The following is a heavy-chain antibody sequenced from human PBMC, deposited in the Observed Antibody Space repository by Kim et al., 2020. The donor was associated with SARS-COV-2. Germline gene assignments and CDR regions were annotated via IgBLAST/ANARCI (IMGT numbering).Heavy chain of an antibody. CDR1: GFTFSSYS. J-gene: IGHJ5*02. Sequence: GGSLRLSCAASGFTFSSYSMNWVRQAPGKGLEWVSSISSSSSYIYYADSVKGRFTISRDNAKNSLYLQMNSLRAEDTAVYYCARDRRVRFLEWLFGHWFDPWGQGALVTVSS. CDR3: ARDRRVRFLEWLFGHWFDP. V-gene: IGHV3-21*01. CDR2: ISSSSSYI. D-gene: IGHD3-3*01.